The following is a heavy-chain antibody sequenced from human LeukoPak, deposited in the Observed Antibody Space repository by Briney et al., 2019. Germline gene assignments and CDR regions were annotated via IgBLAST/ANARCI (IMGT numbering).Heavy chain of an antibody. Sequence: SVRVSCKASGGTFISYAISWVRQAPGQGLEWLGGIIPIFGTANYAQKVQGRVTITTDESTSKAYMELSSLRSEDTAVYYCATTPERDGYTHLGDFDYWGQGTLVTVSS. CDR3: ATTPERDGYTHLGDFDY. J-gene: IGHJ4*02. CDR1: GGTFISYA. D-gene: IGHD5-24*01. V-gene: IGHV1-69*05. CDR2: IIPIFGTA.